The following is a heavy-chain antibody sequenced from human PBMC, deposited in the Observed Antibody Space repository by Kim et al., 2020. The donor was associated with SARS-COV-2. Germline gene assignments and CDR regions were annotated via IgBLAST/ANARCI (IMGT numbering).Heavy chain of an antibody. Sequence: GRFTISRDNSKNTLYLQMNSLRAEDTAVYYCARGGAVVTVTRSVYYGMDVWGQGTTVTVSS. J-gene: IGHJ6*02. CDR3: ARGGAVVTVTRSVYYGMDV. V-gene: IGHV3-30*01. D-gene: IGHD4-17*01.